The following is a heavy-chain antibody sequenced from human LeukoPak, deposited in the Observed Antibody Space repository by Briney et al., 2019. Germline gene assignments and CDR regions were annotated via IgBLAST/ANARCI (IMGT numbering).Heavy chain of an antibody. CDR2: ISSSSNTI. Sequence: GGSLRLSCAASGFTFSSYSMNRVRHAPGKGLEWVSYISSSSNTIYYADSVKGRFTISRDNAKNSLYLQMNSLRDEDTAVYYCARRHGSSWADFDYWGQGTLVTVSS. J-gene: IGHJ4*02. CDR1: GFTFSSYS. V-gene: IGHV3-48*02. D-gene: IGHD6-6*01. CDR3: ARRHGSSWADFDY.